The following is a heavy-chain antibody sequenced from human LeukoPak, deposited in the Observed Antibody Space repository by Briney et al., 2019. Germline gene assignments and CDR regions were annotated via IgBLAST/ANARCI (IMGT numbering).Heavy chain of an antibody. J-gene: IGHJ4*02. CDR2: IWYDGSNK. CDR3: ARGAMIIVAHFDY. CDR1: GFTFSSYG. Sequence: PGRSLRLSCAASGFTFSSYGMHWVRQAPGKGLEWVAVIWYDGSNKYYADSVKGRFTISRDNSKNTLYLQMNSLRAEDTAVYYCARGAMIIVAHFDYWGQGTLVTVSS. V-gene: IGHV3-33*01. D-gene: IGHD3-22*01.